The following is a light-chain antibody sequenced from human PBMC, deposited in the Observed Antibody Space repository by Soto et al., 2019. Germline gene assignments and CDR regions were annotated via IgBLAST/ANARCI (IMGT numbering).Light chain of an antibody. CDR1: QSVSSN. Sequence: EIGMNQSPATLSVSQGERASLSCRASQSVSSNLAWYQQKPGQAPRLLIYGASTRATGIPARFSGSGSGTEFTLTISSLQSEDFAVYYCQQYNNWPLLTFGGGTIVDI. CDR2: GAS. V-gene: IGKV3-15*01. J-gene: IGKJ4*01. CDR3: QQYNNWPLLT.